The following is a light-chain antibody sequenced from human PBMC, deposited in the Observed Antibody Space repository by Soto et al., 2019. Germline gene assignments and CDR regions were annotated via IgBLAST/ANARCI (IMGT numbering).Light chain of an antibody. Sequence: QSALTQPPSASGSPGQSVTISCTGTSSDVGGYNYVSWYQQNPGKVPKLMIYEVNKRPSGVPDRFSGSKSGNTASLTVSGLQSEYEAYYYCTSYAGGNNVVGTGTKLTVL. CDR1: SSDVGGYNY. J-gene: IGLJ1*01. CDR3: TSYAGGNNV. V-gene: IGLV2-8*01. CDR2: EVN.